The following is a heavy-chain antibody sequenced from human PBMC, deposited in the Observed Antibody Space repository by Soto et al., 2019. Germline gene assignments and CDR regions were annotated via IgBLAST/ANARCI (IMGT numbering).Heavy chain of an antibody. J-gene: IGHJ5*02. CDR2: IYYSGST. V-gene: IGHV4-31*03. D-gene: IGHD3-16*02. Sequence: SQPQPLRNTVAGGNIINVGGCWSWIRQHPGKGLEWIGYIYYSGSTYYNPSLKSRVTISVDTSKNQFSLKLSSLTAGDTAVYNCARGVSPWGQGTLGTVSS. CDR1: GGNIINVGGC. CDR3: ARGVSP.